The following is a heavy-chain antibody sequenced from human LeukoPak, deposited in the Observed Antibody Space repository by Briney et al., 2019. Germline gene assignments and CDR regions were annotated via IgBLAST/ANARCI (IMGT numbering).Heavy chain of an antibody. V-gene: IGHV3-74*01. D-gene: IGHD6-19*01. J-gene: IGHJ3*02. CDR2: ISTDGSTT. Sequence: GGSLRLSCAASGFTFSSYWMHWVRQAPGKGLVWVSRISTDGSTTTYADSVKGRFTISRDNAKNSLYLQMNSLRAEDTAVYYCARVSVAYTVLDAFDIWGQGTMVTVSS. CDR3: ARVSVAYTVLDAFDI. CDR1: GFTFSSYW.